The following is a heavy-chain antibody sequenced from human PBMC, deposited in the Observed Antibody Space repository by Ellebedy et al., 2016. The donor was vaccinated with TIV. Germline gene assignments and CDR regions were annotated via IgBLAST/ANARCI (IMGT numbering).Heavy chain of an antibody. Sequence: MPSETLSLTCTVSGGSISIGDYYWSWIRQPPGKGLEWIGYIYYSGNTYHNPSLKSRVTISVDTSKNQFSLKLSSVTAADTAVYYCARGGDGYIHYWGQGTLVTVSS. V-gene: IGHV4-30-4*01. CDR2: IYYSGNT. D-gene: IGHD5-24*01. CDR3: ARGGDGYIHY. J-gene: IGHJ4*02. CDR1: GGSISIGDYY.